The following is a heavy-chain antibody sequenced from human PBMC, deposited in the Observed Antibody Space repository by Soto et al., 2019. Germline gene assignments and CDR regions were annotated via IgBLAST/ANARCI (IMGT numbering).Heavy chain of an antibody. D-gene: IGHD5-12*01. J-gene: IGHJ3*02. Sequence: EVQLVESGGGLVKPGRSLRLSCTASGITFGDNAMTWFRQAPGKGLEWVGFITSIRYGATPQYAASVKGRFTISRDDSNSIAYLQMNSLRTEDTAVYYCSRLGRATRPEQAFDIWGRGTMVTVSS. CDR1: GITFGDNA. CDR2: ITSIRYGATP. V-gene: IGHV3-49*05. CDR3: SRLGRATRPEQAFDI.